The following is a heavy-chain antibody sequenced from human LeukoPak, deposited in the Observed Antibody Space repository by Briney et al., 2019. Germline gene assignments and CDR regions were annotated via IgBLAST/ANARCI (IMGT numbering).Heavy chain of an antibody. CDR2: IHPTGGRT. V-gene: IGHV1-46*01. D-gene: IGHD3-22*01. Sequence: ASVKVSCKASGFTLAIYSLHWVRQAPGQGLEWMGIIHPTGGRTTYAQRFQGRLTMTRDTSTSTVYMELSSLRSGDTAVYYCARSYQYYYDSGGFHGGGYYFDYWGQGTLVTVSS. CDR3: ARSYQYYYDSGGFHGGGYYFDY. CDR1: GFTLAIYS. J-gene: IGHJ4*02.